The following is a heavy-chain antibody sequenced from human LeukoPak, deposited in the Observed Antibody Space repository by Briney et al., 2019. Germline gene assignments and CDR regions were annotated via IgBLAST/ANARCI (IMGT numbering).Heavy chain of an antibody. D-gene: IGHD1-7*01. V-gene: IGHV4-38-2*02. CDR2: IYHSGST. CDR3: SRDGTTAWFDP. J-gene: IGHJ5*02. CDR1: GYSISSGYY. Sequence: PSETLSLTCTVSGYSISSGYYWGWIRQPPGKGLEWIGSIYHSGSTYYNPSLKSRVTISVDTSKNQFSLKLSSVTAAAKAVYYCSRDGTTAWFDPWGQGTLVTVSS.